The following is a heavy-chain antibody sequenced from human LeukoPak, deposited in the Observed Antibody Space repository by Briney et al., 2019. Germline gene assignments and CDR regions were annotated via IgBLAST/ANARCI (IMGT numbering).Heavy chain of an antibody. CDR2: IDPGVSYP. V-gene: IGHV5-51*01. CDR1: GYTFTTYW. J-gene: IGHJ4*02. D-gene: IGHD6-13*01. CDR3: VRHGLGSSWFSFDN. Sequence: GESLKISCKGSGYTFTTYWIGWVRQMPGKGLECMGIIDPGVSYPRYSPSFQGQVTISADTSISTAYLQWSSLKASDSAMYYCVRHGLGSSWFSFDNWGQGTLVTVPS.